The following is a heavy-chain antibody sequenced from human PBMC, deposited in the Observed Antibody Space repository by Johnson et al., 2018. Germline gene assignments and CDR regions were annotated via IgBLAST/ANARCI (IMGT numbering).Heavy chain of an antibody. J-gene: IGHJ4*02. V-gene: IGHV3-74*01. CDR2: INTDGSIT. D-gene: IGHD7-27*01. CDR3: ARGNWGSLDY. Sequence: VQLQESGGGLVQPGGSLRLSCAASGFTFSSYWMHWVRQAPGKGLVWVSRINTDGSITTYADSVKGRFTFSRDNARNTLFLQMHSLTAEDTAMYYCARGNWGSLDYWGQGMLVTVSS. CDR1: GFTFSSYW.